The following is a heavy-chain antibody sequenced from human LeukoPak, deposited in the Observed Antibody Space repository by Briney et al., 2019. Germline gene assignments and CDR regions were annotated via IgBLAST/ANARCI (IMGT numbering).Heavy chain of an antibody. CDR3: ARGKSPGITGTPWGH. CDR2: IYRSGST. CDR1: GGSFSGYY. J-gene: IGHJ1*01. D-gene: IGHD1-7*01. V-gene: IGHV4-34*01. Sequence: SETLSLTCAVYGGSFSGYYWSWIRQPPGKGLEWIGEIYRSGSTKYNPSLKRRLNISVDTSKHQLSLKLSSVTAADTAVYYCARGKSPGITGTPWGHWGQGPLVPVSS.